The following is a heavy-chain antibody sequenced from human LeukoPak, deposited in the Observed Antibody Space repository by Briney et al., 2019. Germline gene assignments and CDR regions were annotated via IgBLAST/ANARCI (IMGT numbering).Heavy chain of an antibody. CDR2: ISAYNGNT. Sequence: GASVKVSCKASGYTFTNYVINWVRQAPGHGLDWMGWISAYNGNTNYAQKLQGRVTMTTDTFTSTAYMELRSLRSDDTAVYYCAREGEYCSGGTCHSPLNWFDPWGQGTLVTVSS. CDR1: GYTFTNYV. J-gene: IGHJ5*02. CDR3: AREGEYCSGGTCHSPLNWFDP. D-gene: IGHD2-15*01. V-gene: IGHV1-18*01.